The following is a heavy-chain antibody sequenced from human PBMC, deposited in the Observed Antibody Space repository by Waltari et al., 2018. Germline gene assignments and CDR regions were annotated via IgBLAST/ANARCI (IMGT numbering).Heavy chain of an antibody. CDR3: ASHSGHYPNYYCDY. V-gene: IGHV4-38-2*02. CDR2: IHHSGNS. D-gene: IGHD1-26*01. J-gene: IGHJ4*02. CDR1: GYSITRGYY. Sequence: QVQLQESGPGLVKPSETLSLTCTVSGYSITRGYYWGWIRQPPGRGLGWIAAIHHSGNSYDNPSLKNRVTRSVDTSKNEVSLRVNSGTAADTAVQYCASHSGHYPNYYCDYWGQGTLVTVSS.